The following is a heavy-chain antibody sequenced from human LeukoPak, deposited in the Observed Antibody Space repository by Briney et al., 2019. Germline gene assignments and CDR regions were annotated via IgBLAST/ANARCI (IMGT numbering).Heavy chain of an antibody. D-gene: IGHD3-22*01. CDR1: GYTFTSYD. CDR3: AKDGGNYYDTGGSYLMRSYMDV. Sequence: GASVKVSCKASGYTFTSYDINWVRQATGQGLEWMGWMNPNSGNTGYAQKFQGRVTITRNTSISTAYMELNSLRAEDTAVYYCAKDGGNYYDTGGSYLMRSYMDVWGKGTTVTVSS. CDR2: MNPNSGNT. V-gene: IGHV1-8*03. J-gene: IGHJ6*03.